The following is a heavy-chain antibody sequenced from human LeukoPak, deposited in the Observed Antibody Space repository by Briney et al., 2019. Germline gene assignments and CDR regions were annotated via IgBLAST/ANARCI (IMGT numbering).Heavy chain of an antibody. D-gene: IGHD6-19*01. J-gene: IGHJ5*02. CDR1: GGSFSGYY. CDR2: INHSGST. Sequence: SETLSLTCAVYGGSFSGYYWSWIRQPPGKGLEWIGEINHSGSTNYNPSLKSRVTISVDTSKNQFSLKLSSVTAADTAVYYCARSPRRSSGRYSDWFDPWGQGTLVTVSS. V-gene: IGHV4-34*01. CDR3: ARSPRRSSGRYSDWFDP.